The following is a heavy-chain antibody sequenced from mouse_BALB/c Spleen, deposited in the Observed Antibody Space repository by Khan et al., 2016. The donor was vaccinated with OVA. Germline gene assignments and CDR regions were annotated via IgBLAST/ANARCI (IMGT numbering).Heavy chain of an antibody. V-gene: IGHV3-2*02. D-gene: IGHD1-1*01. J-gene: IGHJ2*01. CDR2: ISYSGVT. CDR1: GYSITSGYA. Sequence: EVQLQESGPGLVKPSQSLSVTCTVTGYSITSGYAGNWIRQFPGNKLEWMGYISYSGVTSYTPSLKSRISITRDTSKNQFFLQLNSVTTEDTATYDCSKGNYYGYYFDYWGQGTTLTVSS. CDR3: SKGNYYGYYFDY.